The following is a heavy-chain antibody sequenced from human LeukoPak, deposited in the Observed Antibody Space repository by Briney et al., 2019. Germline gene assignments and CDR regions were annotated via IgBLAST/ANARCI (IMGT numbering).Heavy chain of an antibody. CDR2: IRYDGSNK. CDR1: GFTFNSYG. V-gene: IGHV3-30*02. CDR3: ARDPGLYSSGWYLDY. D-gene: IGHD6-19*01. J-gene: IGHJ4*02. Sequence: GGSLRLSCAASGFTFNSYGMHWVRQAPGKGLEWVAFIRYDGSNKYYADSVKGRFTISRDNSKNTLYLQMNSLRAEDTAVYYCARDPGLYSSGWYLDYWGQGTLVTVSS.